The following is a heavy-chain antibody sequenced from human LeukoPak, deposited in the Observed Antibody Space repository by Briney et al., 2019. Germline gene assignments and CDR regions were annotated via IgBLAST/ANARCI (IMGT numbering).Heavy chain of an antibody. CDR3: ARAPHAVAGTVYFDY. Sequence: SQTLSLTCAISGDSVSSNSAARNWIRQSPSRGLEWLGRTFYRSRWYNDYATSVRSRINITPDTSNNQFSLQLNSVTPEDTAVYYCARAPHAVAGTVYFDYWDQGTLVTVSS. D-gene: IGHD6-19*01. V-gene: IGHV6-1*01. CDR1: GDSVSSNSAA. CDR2: TFYRSRWYN. J-gene: IGHJ4*02.